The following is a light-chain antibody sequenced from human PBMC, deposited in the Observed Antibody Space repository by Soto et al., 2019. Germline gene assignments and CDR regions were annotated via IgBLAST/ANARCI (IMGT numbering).Light chain of an antibody. CDR1: QSVSSN. J-gene: IGKJ1*01. V-gene: IGKV3-15*01. CDR3: QQYNKWLWT. Sequence: EIVMTQSPATLSVSPGERATLSCRASQSVSSNLAWYQQKPGQTPRLLIYGASTRAIGIPARFSGSRSGTEFTLTISSLQSEDFAVYYCQQYNKWLWTFGQGTNVEI. CDR2: GAS.